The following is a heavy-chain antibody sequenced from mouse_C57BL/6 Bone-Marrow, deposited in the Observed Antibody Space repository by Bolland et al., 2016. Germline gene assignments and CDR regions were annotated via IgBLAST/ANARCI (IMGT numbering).Heavy chain of an antibody. J-gene: IGHJ3*01. CDR3: ASHYDYDEAWFAY. Sequence: YYLDSLKSRFIISRDNAKNILYLQMSSLKSEDTATYYCASHYDYDEAWFAYWGQGTVV. V-gene: IGHV5-16*01. D-gene: IGHD2-4*01.